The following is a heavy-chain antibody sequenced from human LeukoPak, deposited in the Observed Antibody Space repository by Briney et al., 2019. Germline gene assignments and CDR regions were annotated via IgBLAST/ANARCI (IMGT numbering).Heavy chain of an antibody. CDR2: ISSSGRYI. CDR1: GFPFSSYS. CDR3: ARSFCNSASCYYYYYSSMDV. J-gene: IGHJ6*02. Sequence: GGSLRLSCAASGFPFSSYSMNWVRQAPGKGLEWVSSISSSGRYIYYADSVKGRFTISRDSAKNSLYLQMNSLRAEDTAVYYCARSFCNSASCYYYYYSSMDVWGQGTAITVSS. D-gene: IGHD2-2*01. V-gene: IGHV3-21*01.